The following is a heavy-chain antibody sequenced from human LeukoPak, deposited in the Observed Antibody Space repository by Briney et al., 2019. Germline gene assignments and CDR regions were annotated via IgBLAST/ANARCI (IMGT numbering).Heavy chain of an antibody. CDR3: ARYCSGGSCFDY. D-gene: IGHD2-15*01. V-gene: IGHV3-21*01. CDR1: GFTFSSYS. J-gene: IGHJ4*02. CDR2: ISSSSSYI. Sequence: GGSLRLSCAASGFTFSSYSMNWVRQAPGKGLEWVSSISSSSSYIYYADSVKGRFTISRDSAKNSLYLQMNSLRAEDTAVYYCARYCSGGSCFDYWGQGTLVTVSS.